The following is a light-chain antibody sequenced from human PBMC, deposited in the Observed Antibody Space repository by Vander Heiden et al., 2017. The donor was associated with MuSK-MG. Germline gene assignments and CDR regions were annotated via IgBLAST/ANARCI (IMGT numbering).Light chain of an antibody. Sequence: DIVTPQSPASPPVSLAAMATINCKSSRSDLSSSNKLSYLAWYQQRPGHPPRLLLFWSSSRETGVPDRFSGSGSATDFTLTISSLQAEDVAVYYCQQCYTAPLTFGPGTKVEIK. CDR2: WSS. CDR1: RSDLSSSNKLSY. CDR3: QQCYTAPLT. J-gene: IGKJ3*01. V-gene: IGKV4-1*01.